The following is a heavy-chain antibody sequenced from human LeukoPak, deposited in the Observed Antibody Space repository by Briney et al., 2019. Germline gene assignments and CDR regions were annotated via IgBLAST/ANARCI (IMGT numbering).Heavy chain of an antibody. CDR3: ATDRVTDIGYYYYMDV. Sequence: GGSLRLSWAASGFTFSSYWMTWVRQAPGKGLEWVANIKQDGSEKYYVDSVKGRFTISRDNAKNSLYLQMTSLRAEDTAVYYCATDRVTDIGYYYYMDVWGKGTTVIVSS. J-gene: IGHJ6*03. D-gene: IGHD4-23*01. CDR2: IKQDGSEK. V-gene: IGHV3-7*01. CDR1: GFTFSSYW.